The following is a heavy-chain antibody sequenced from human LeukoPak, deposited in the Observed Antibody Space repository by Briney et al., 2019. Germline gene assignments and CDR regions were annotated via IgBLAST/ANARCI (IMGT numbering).Heavy chain of an antibody. CDR1: GGSFSGYY. Sequence: SETLSLTCAVYGGSFSGYYWSWIRQPPGKGLEWIGEINHSGSTNYNPSLKSRVTISVDKSKNQFSLKLSSVTAADTAVYYCAREVRFLEWSQGDAFDIWGQGTMVTVSS. J-gene: IGHJ3*02. CDR2: INHSGST. CDR3: AREVRFLEWSQGDAFDI. V-gene: IGHV4-34*01. D-gene: IGHD3-3*01.